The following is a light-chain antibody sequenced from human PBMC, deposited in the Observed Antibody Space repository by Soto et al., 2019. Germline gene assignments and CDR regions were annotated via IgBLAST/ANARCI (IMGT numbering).Light chain of an antibody. Sequence: EIVMTQSPATLSVSPGERATLSCRASQSISSNLAWYQQKPGQAPRLLIYDASTRATGIPARFSGSGSGTEFTLTISSLQSADFAVYYCRQYNNWPRTFGLGTKV. V-gene: IGKV3-15*01. CDR2: DAS. J-gene: IGKJ1*01. CDR1: QSISSN. CDR3: RQYNNWPRT.